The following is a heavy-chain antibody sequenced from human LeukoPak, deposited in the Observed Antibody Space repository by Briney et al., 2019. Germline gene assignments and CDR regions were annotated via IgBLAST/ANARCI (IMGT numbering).Heavy chain of an antibody. CDR3: ARDSSTSLSNWFDP. CDR1: GFTFSSYA. CDR2: IWYDGSNK. Sequence: GGSLRLSCAASGFTFSSYAMHWVRQAPGKGLEWVAVIWYDGSNKYYADSVKGRFTISRDNSKNTLYLQMNSLRAEDTAVYYCARDSSTSLSNWFDPWGQGTLVTVSS. D-gene: IGHD2-2*01. J-gene: IGHJ5*02. V-gene: IGHV3-33*08.